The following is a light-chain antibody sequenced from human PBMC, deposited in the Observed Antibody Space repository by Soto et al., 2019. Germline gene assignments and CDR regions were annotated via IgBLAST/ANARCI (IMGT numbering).Light chain of an antibody. CDR2: EVT. J-gene: IGLJ1*01. CDR1: SSDVGGYDY. V-gene: IGLV2-8*01. CDR3: SSYTGGNPSYV. Sequence: QSVLTQPPSAYGSPGQSVTISCTGTSSDVGGYDYVSWYQQHPGKAPQLMIYEVTRRPSGVSDRFSGSKSVNTASLTVSGLQAEDEADYYCSSYTGGNPSYVFGTGTKVTVL.